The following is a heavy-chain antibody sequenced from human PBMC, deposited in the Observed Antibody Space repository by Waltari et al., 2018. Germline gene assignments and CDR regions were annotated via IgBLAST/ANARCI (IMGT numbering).Heavy chain of an antibody. J-gene: IGHJ6*02. D-gene: IGHD1-1*01. CDR2: ISSDASDT. CDR1: GFTFSSYW. CDR3: ARVSRRTYRSPVPGRHYYYGMDV. V-gene: IGHV3-74*03. Sequence: EEQLVESGGGLVQPGDSLRLSCAASGFTFSSYWMNCVRHAPGKGPLWVSRISSDASDTTYADSVKGRFTISRDNAKNTLYLQMNRLRAEDTAVYFCARVSRRTYRSPVPGRHYYYGMDVWGQGTTVTVSS.